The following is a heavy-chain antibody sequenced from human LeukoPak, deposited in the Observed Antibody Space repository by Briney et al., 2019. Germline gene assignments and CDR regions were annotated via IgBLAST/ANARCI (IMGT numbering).Heavy chain of an antibody. D-gene: IGHD4-17*01. V-gene: IGHV3-7*03. CDR1: GFTFSTYG. CDR3: ARVGRLQYGDYVAFDY. J-gene: IGHJ4*02. CDR2: INQDGSEE. Sequence: GGSLRLSCAASGFTFSTYGMSWVRQAPGKGLEWVANINQDGSEEYYVDSVKGRFTISRDNAKNPLYLQMNSLRAEDTAVYYCARVGRLQYGDYVAFDYWGQGALVTVSS.